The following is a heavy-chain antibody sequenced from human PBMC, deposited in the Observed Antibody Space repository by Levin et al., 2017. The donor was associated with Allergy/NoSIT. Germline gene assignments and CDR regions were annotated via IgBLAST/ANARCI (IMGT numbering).Heavy chain of an antibody. CDR2: ISSSSSYT. D-gene: IGHD4-17*01. CDR3: ARGDPDYGDYYYYYMDV. Sequence: GGSLRLSCAASGFTFSDYYMSWIRQAPGKGLEWVSYISSSSSYTNYADSVKGRFTISRDNAKNSLYLQMNSLRAEDTAVYYCARGDPDYGDYYYYYMDVWGKGTTVTVSS. CDR1: GFTFSDYY. V-gene: IGHV3-11*03. J-gene: IGHJ6*03.